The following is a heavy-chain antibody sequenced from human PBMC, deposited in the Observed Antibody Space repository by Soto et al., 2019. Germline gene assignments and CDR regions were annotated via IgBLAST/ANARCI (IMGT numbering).Heavy chain of an antibody. V-gene: IGHV3-30-3*01. CDR1: GFTFSSYA. J-gene: IGHJ4*02. CDR3: APGGAAAGTFDY. D-gene: IGHD6-13*01. CDR2: ISYDGSNK. Sequence: QVQLVESGGGVVQPGRSLRLSCAASGFTFSSYAMHWVRQAPGKGLEWVAVISYDGSNKYYADSVKGRFTISRDNSKNTLYLQMNSLGAEDTAVYYCAPGGAAAGTFDYWGQGTLVTVSS.